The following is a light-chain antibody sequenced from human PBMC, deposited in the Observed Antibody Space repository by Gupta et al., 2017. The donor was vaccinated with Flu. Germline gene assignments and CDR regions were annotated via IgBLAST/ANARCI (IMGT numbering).Light chain of an antibody. Sequence: RVTISCSGSSANIGTYTVNWYQQHPGMAPKLLIYTTNPRPSGVPDRFSGSKSGTSASLAISGLQAEDEADYYCAAWDDSLNGYVFGTATKVTVL. J-gene: IGLJ1*01. CDR3: AAWDDSLNGYV. CDR1: SANIGTYT. CDR2: TTN. V-gene: IGLV1-44*01.